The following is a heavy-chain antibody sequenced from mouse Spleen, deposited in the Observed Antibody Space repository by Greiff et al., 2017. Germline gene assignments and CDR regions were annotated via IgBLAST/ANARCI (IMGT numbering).Heavy chain of an antibody. CDR3: ARVVTGTGFAY. Sequence: EVKLQESGPGLVKPSQSLSLTCSVTGYSITSGYYWNWIRQFPGNKLEWMGYISYDGSNNYNPSLKNRISITRDTSKNQFFLKLNSVTTEDTATYYCARVVTGTGFAYWGQGTLVTVSA. V-gene: IGHV3-6*01. CDR2: ISYDGSN. CDR1: GYSITSGYY. D-gene: IGHD4-1*01. J-gene: IGHJ3*01.